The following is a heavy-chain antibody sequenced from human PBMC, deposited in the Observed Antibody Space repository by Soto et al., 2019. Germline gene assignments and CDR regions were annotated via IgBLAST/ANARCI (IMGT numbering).Heavy chain of an antibody. V-gene: IGHV4-59*01. Sequence: QVQLQESGPGLVKPSETLSLTCTVSGGSISRYYWSWIRQPPGKGLEWMGYIYYSGRTNYNPSLKSRASISVDTSKNHVSLKLSAVTAADTAVYYCARGYLSSTICYIWDNWFDSWGQGTLVTVSA. J-gene: IGHJ5*01. CDR1: GGSISRYY. D-gene: IGHD2-2*02. CDR3: ARGYLSSTICYIWDNWFDS. CDR2: IYYSGRT.